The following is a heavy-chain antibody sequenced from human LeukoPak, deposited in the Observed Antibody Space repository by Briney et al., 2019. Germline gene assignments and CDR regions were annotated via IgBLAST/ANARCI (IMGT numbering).Heavy chain of an antibody. Sequence: GESLKISCKGSGYSFTSYWIGWVRQMPGKGLEWVGIIYPGDSDTSYSPSFQGQATISADRSISTAYLQWSSLKASDTAMYYCASGGYSGFDAFDIWGQGTMVTVSS. D-gene: IGHD5-12*01. CDR2: IYPGDSDT. CDR1: GYSFTSYW. J-gene: IGHJ3*02. V-gene: IGHV5-51*01. CDR3: ASGGYSGFDAFDI.